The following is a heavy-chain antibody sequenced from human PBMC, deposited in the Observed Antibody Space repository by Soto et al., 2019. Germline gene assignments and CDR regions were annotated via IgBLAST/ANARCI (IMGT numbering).Heavy chain of an antibody. V-gene: IGHV1-69*06. J-gene: IGHJ5*02. Sequence: QVQLVQSGAEVKKPGSSVKVSCKASGGTFSSYAISWVRQAPGQGLEWMGGIIPIFGTANYAQKFQGRVTITADKSTSTTYMELSSLRSEDTAVYYCARDTYYYDSSKSLTFDPWGPGTLVTVSS. D-gene: IGHD3-22*01. CDR3: ARDTYYYDSSKSLTFDP. CDR1: GGTFSSYA. CDR2: IIPIFGTA.